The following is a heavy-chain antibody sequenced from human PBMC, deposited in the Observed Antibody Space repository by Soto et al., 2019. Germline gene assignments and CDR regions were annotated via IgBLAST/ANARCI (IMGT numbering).Heavy chain of an antibody. CDR3: ARDRPPGSLYGMDA. J-gene: IGHJ6*02. Sequence: QIQLVQSGGEVERPGASVTVSCEASGYIFTTYGPSWVRQTPAHGLEWMGWISTDSGYTQYSQFLQGRVTMTRDTSTNTGYMELRDLTSDDTGIYYCARDRPPGSLYGMDAWGQGTAVTVSS. V-gene: IGHV1-18*01. CDR1: GYIFTTYG. CDR2: ISTDSGYT.